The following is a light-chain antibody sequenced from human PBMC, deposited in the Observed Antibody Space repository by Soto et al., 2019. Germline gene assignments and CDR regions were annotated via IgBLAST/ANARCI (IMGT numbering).Light chain of an antibody. CDR1: QSFSSNY. Sequence: EIVLTQSPGTLSLSPGERATLSCRASQSFSSNYLAWYQQKPGQAPRLLIYGASSRATGIPDRFSGSGSGTDFTLTSSRLETEDFAVYYCQQYGSSRTFGQGTKVEI. CDR2: GAS. J-gene: IGKJ1*01. CDR3: QQYGSSRT. V-gene: IGKV3-20*01.